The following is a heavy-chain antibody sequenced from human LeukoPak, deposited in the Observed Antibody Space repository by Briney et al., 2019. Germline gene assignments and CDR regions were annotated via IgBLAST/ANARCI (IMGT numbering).Heavy chain of an antibody. CDR2: ISYDGSNK. D-gene: IGHD3-22*01. CDR1: GFTFSSYG. CDR3: AKVHSGYDPRHYYDSSGYETFDY. Sequence: PGRSLRLSCAAPGFTFSSYGMHWVRQAPGKGLEWVAVISYDGSNKYYADSVKGRFTISRDNSKNTLYLQMNSLRAEDTAVYYCAKVHSGYDPRHYYDSSGYETFDYWGQGTLVTVSS. V-gene: IGHV3-30*18. J-gene: IGHJ4*02.